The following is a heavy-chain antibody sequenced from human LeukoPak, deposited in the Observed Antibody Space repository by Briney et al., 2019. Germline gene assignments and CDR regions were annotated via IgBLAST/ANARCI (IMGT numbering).Heavy chain of an antibody. Sequence: PGGSLRLSCAASGFTFSSYSMNWVRQAPGKGLEWVTSISSSSSYIYYADSVKGGFTISRDNAKNSLYLQMNSLRAEDTAVYYCARVLGYCTNGVCSDDYWGQGTLVTVSS. CDR2: ISSSSSYI. CDR1: GFTFSSYS. V-gene: IGHV3-21*01. J-gene: IGHJ4*02. CDR3: ARVLGYCTNGVCSDDY. D-gene: IGHD2-8*01.